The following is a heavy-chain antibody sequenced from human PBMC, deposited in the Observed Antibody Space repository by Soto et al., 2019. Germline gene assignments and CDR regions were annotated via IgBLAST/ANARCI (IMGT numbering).Heavy chain of an antibody. J-gene: IGHJ3*02. D-gene: IGHD3-22*01. CDR1: GFSLSTSGEV. CDR3: AHSGLSVQSYDSSGYYPDAFDI. CDR2: IYWKDDK. Sequence: SGPTLVNPTHTLTLTFTFSGFSLSTSGEVVGWIRQPPGKALEWLALIYWKDDKRYSPSLKSRLTIPKDTSRNQVVLTMTNMEPVDTATYYCAHSGLSVQSYDSSGYYPDAFDIWGKGTMVTVSS. V-gene: IGHV2-5*01.